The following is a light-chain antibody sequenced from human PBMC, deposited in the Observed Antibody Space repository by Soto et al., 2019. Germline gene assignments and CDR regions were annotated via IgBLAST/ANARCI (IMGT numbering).Light chain of an antibody. CDR3: QKCKVAPFT. J-gene: IGKJ4*01. CDR2: AAS. V-gene: IGKV1-27*01. CDR1: QDIGSF. Sequence: DIQMTQSPSSLSASVGDRVTITCRASQDIGSFLAWYQQKPGKVPKLLIYAASTLQSGVPSRFIGSGSGTDFTLTISSLQPEDVATYYCQKCKVAPFTFGGGTKVDIK.